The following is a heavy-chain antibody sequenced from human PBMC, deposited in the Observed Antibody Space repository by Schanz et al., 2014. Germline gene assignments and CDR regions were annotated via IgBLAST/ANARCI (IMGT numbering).Heavy chain of an antibody. CDR1: GFTFNNYG. D-gene: IGHD6-13*01. Sequence: QVQLVESGGGVVQPGRSLRLSCAASGFTFNNYGMHWVRQAPGKGLEGVAVIWYDGKDRYYADSVKGRFTISRDNSKNTLYLQMNSLRAEDTAVYYCARDNLVSSSWYNYYGMDVWGQGTTVTVSS. J-gene: IGHJ6*02. CDR3: ARDNLVSSSWYNYYGMDV. CDR2: IWYDGKDR. V-gene: IGHV3-33*01.